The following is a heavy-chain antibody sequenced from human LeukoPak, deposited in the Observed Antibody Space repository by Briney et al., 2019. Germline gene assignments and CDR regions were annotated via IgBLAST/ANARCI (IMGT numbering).Heavy chain of an antibody. CDR1: GYTFTGYY. Sequence: ASVKVSCKASGYTFTGYYMHWVPQAPGQALEWMGRINPNSGGTNYAQKFQGRVTMPRDTSISTAYMGLSRLRSDDTALYYCARDRDVLLWFGDTYYFDYWGQGTLVTVSS. J-gene: IGHJ4*02. CDR3: ARDRDVLLWFGDTYYFDY. CDR2: INPNSGGT. V-gene: IGHV1-2*06. D-gene: IGHD3-10*01.